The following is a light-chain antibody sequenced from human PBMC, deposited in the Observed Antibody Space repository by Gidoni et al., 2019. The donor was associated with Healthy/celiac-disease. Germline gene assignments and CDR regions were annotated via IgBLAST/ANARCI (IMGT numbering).Light chain of an antibody. CDR2: GQN. V-gene: IGLV3-19*01. CDR1: SLRSYY. Sequence: SSELTQDPAVSVALGQTVRITCQGDSLRSYYASWYQQKPGQAPVLVIYGQNNRPAGIPDRFSGSSSGNTASLTITGAQAEDDADYYCNSRDSSGNVWVFGGGTKLTVL. CDR3: NSRDSSGNVWV. J-gene: IGLJ3*02.